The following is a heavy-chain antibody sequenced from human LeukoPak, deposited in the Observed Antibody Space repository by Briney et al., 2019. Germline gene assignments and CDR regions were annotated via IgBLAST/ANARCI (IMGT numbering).Heavy chain of an antibody. CDR3: ARVQSWTYGYFDL. J-gene: IGHJ2*01. Sequence: PSETLSLTCTVSGGSISSGDYCWSWVRQPPGKGLEWIGYIYHSGTTYYNPSLKSRVTISADRSKNQFSLKLSSVSAADTAVYYCARVQSWTYGYFDLWGRGTLVTVSS. V-gene: IGHV4-30-2*01. D-gene: IGHD6-13*01. CDR1: GGSISSGDYC. CDR2: IYHSGTT.